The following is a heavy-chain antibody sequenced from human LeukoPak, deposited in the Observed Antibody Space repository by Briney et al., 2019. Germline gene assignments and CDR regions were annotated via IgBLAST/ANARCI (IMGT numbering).Heavy chain of an antibody. D-gene: IGHD3-10*01. V-gene: IGHV3-74*01. CDR1: GFMFSNYY. Sequence: GGSLRLSCVGSGFMFSNYYMYWVRQAPGKGLVWVSRIKNAGIDTIYADSVKGRFTVSRDDAKNTVYLQMSSLRAEDTAVYYCARGGYGHNMDVWGEGTTVTVSS. CDR3: ARGGYGHNMDV. J-gene: IGHJ6*03. CDR2: IKNAGIDT.